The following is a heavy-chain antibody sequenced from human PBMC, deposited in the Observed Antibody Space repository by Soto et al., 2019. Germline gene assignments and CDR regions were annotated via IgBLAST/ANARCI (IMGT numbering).Heavy chain of an antibody. CDR1: GGSISSGGYS. V-gene: IGHV4-30-2*01. CDR3: ARGIRAAGTSFWFDP. J-gene: IGHJ5*02. CDR2: IYHSGST. Sequence: QLQLQESGSGLVKPSQTLSLTCAVSGGSISSGGYSWSWIRQPPGKGLEWIGYIYHSGSTYYNPSLKSRVTISVDRSKNQFSLKLSSVTAADTVVYYCARGIRAAGTSFWFDPWGQGTLVTVSS. D-gene: IGHD6-13*01.